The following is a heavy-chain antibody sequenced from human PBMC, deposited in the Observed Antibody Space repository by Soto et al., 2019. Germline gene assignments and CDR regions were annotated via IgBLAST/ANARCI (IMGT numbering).Heavy chain of an antibody. V-gene: IGHV3-48*04. CDR3: ASARPASGPAYAFHI. CDR2: IGSTGSVT. J-gene: IGHJ3*02. D-gene: IGHD2-2*01. Sequence: EVQLVESGGALVQPGGSLRLSCAASGFTFSAYSMNWVRQAPGKGLEWVSFIGSTGSVTHYADSVMGRSTISRDNARNSLYLQMNSLRAEDTAVYHCASARPASGPAYAFHIWGQGTMVTVS. CDR1: GFTFSAYS.